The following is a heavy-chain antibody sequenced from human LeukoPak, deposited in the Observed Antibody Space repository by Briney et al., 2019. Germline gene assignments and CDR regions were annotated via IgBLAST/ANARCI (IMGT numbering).Heavy chain of an antibody. J-gene: IGHJ4*02. Sequence: SETLSLTCTGSGGSISSISYYWGWIRQPPGKGLEWIGSIYYSGSTYYNPSLKSRITISVDTSKNQFSLKLSSVTAADTAVYYCAIGKDVEMATMIPFDYWGQGTLVTVSS. V-gene: IGHV4-39*01. CDR2: IYYSGST. D-gene: IGHD5-24*01. CDR3: AIGKDVEMATMIPFDY. CDR1: GGSISSISYY.